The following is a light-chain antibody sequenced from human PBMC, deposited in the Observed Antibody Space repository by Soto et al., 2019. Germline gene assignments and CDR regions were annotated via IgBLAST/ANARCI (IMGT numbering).Light chain of an antibody. CDR1: QTISSW. V-gene: IGKV1-5*03. CDR3: QQYDSYTWT. Sequence: DIQMTPSPSTLSGSVGDRVTITCRASQTISSWLAWYQQKPGKAPKLLIYKASTLKSGVPSRFSGSGSGTEFTLTISSLQTDDFATYYCQQYDSYTWTFGQGTKVDIK. J-gene: IGKJ1*01. CDR2: KAS.